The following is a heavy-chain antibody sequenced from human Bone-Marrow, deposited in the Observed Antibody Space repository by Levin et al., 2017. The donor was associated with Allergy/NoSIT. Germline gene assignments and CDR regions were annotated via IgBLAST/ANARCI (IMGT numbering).Heavy chain of an antibody. J-gene: IGHJ6*02. CDR2: IKQDGSEK. V-gene: IGHV3-7*01. CDR3: ATRPPRPLYSSGWYYPGMDV. CDR1: GFTFSSYW. D-gene: IGHD6-19*01. Sequence: GGSLRLSCAASGFTFSSYWMSWVRQATGKGLEWVANIKQDGSEKYYVDSVKGRFTISRDNAKNSLYLQMNSLRAEDTAVYYCATRPPRPLYSSGWYYPGMDVWGQGTTVTVSS.